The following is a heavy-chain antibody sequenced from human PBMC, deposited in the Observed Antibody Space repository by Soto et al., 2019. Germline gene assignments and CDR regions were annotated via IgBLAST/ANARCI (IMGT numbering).Heavy chain of an antibody. V-gene: IGHV1-2*02. Sequence: ASVKVSCKASGYTFTAYYIHWVRQAPGQGLEWMGWINPNSGDTTSARKFQGRVTMTRDTSITTVYMVLSRLRTDDTAVYYCARGPYRNWFAPWGQGTLVTVS. J-gene: IGHJ5*02. CDR3: ARGPYRNWFAP. CDR1: GYTFTAYY. D-gene: IGHD1-26*01. CDR2: INPNSGDT.